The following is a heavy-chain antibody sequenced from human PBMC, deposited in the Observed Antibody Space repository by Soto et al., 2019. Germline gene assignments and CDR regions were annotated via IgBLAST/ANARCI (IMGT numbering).Heavy chain of an antibody. CDR3: AKDLGDSSADDGADY. CDR2: ISSDGSNE. D-gene: IGHD6-25*01. Sequence: QVQLVESGGGVVQPGRSLSLSCAASGFTFSPYDMHWVRQAPGKGLEWVAVISSDGSNEYYADSVKGRFTISRDNSKNTLYVQMNSLRAEDTAVYYCAKDLGDSSADDGADYWGQGTLVTVSS. J-gene: IGHJ4*02. CDR1: GFTFSPYD. V-gene: IGHV3-30*18.